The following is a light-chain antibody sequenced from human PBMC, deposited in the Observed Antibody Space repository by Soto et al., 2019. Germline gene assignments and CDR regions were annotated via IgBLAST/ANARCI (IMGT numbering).Light chain of an antibody. J-gene: IGKJ4*01. CDR1: QSVSSSY. CDR3: QQYGSSPS. Sequence: EIVLTQSPGTLSLSPGERATLSCRASQSVSSSYLAWYQQKPGQAPRLLIYDASSRATGIPDRFSGSGSGTHFTLTISRLEPEDFAVYYCQQYGSSPSFCGRTKVEIK. V-gene: IGKV3-20*01. CDR2: DAS.